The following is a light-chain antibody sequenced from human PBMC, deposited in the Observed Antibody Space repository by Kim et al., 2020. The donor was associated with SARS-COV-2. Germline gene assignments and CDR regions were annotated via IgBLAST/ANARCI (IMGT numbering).Light chain of an antibody. CDR3: QAWDSSTHNYV. CDR1: KLGGKY. V-gene: IGLV3-1*01. Sequence: PEQATGITGSGYKLGGKYVSWYQQKPGQAPVVVIYPDKQRPSGIPERFSGSNSGNTATLTISGTQAMDEADYYCQAWDSSTHNYVFGAGTKVTVL. J-gene: IGLJ1*01. CDR2: PDK.